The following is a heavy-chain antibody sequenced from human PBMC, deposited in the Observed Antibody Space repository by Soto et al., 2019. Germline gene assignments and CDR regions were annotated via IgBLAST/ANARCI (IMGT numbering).Heavy chain of an antibody. CDR2: INPSAGSS. J-gene: IGHJ4*02. CDR1: GYTFTNYY. CDR3: ARVRGYTTTHYLDY. V-gene: IGHV1-46*01. Sequence: ASVKVSCKASGYTFTNYYMYWVRQAPGQGLEWMGIINPSAGSSSYAQRFQGRVTMTWDTSTTTVYMELSSLRSEDTAVYYCARVRGYTTTHYLDYWGQGTLVTVSS. D-gene: IGHD2-2*02.